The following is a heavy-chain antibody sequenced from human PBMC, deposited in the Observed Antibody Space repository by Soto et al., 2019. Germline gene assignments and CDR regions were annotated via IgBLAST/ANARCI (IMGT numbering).Heavy chain of an antibody. J-gene: IGHJ4*02. CDR1: GFTFSSYA. CDR3: AKVAGGSGSYYQDYFDY. Sequence: EVQLLESGGGLVQPGGSLRLSCAASGFTFSSYAMSWVRQAPGKGLEWVSAISGSGGSTYYADSVKGRFTISRDNSKNTLYLQMNSLRAEDTAVYYCAKVAGGSGSYYQDYFDYWGQGTLVTVSS. D-gene: IGHD3-10*01. V-gene: IGHV3-23*01. CDR2: ISGSGGST.